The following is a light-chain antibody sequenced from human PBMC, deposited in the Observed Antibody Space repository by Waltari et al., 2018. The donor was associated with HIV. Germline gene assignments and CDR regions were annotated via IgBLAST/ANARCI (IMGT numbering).Light chain of an antibody. CDR1: HGSSSW. V-gene: IGKV1-5*03. J-gene: IGKJ1*01. CDR2: KAS. Sequence: DIQMTQSPSTLSASVGDRVTITCRASHGSSSWLAWYQQKPGKAPKLLIYKASSLESGVPSRFSGSGSGTEFTLTISSLQPDDFATYYCQQYNSYSRTFGQGTKVEIK. CDR3: QQYNSYSRT.